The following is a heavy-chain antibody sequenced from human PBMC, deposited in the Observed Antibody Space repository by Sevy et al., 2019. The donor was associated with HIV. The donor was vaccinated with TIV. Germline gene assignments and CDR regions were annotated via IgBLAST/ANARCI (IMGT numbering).Heavy chain of an antibody. Sequence: GGSLRLSCAASGFSFSNYAMSWVRQAPGKGLEWVANIKYDGSDKYYVDSARGRFTISRENAKNSLYLQVNSLRAEDTAVYFCARESPGSTVAYFDYWGQGTLVTVSS. CDR1: GFSFSNYA. CDR3: ARESPGSTVAYFDY. V-gene: IGHV3-7*01. J-gene: IGHJ4*02. D-gene: IGHD4-17*01. CDR2: IKYDGSDK.